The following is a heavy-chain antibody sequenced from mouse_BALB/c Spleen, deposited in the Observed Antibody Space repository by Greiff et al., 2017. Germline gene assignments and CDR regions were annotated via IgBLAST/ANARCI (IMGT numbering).Heavy chain of an antibody. CDR3: ARRSRGYRYDDYAMDY. Sequence: ESGPGILQPSQTLSLTCSFSGFSLSTSGMGVSWIRQPSGKGLEWLAHIYWDDDKRYNPSLKSRLTISKDTSRNQVFLKITSVDTADTATYYCARRSRGYRYDDYAMDYWGQGTSVTVSS. CDR2: IYWDDDK. CDR1: GFSLSTSGMG. J-gene: IGHJ4*01. V-gene: IGHV8-12*01. D-gene: IGHD2-14*01.